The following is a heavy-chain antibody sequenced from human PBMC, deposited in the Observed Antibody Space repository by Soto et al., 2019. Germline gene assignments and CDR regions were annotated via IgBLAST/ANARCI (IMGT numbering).Heavy chain of an antibody. CDR3: AKDSYGSGSSTPWAYYYYGMDV. V-gene: IGHV3-30*18. J-gene: IGHJ6*02. Sequence: LRLSCAASGFTFSSYGMHWVRQAPGKGLEWVAVISYDGSNKYYADSVKGRFTISRDNSKNTLYLQMNSLRAEDTAVYYCAKDSYGSGSSTPWAYYYYGMDVWGQGTTVTVSS. CDR2: ISYDGSNK. CDR1: GFTFSSYG. D-gene: IGHD3-10*01.